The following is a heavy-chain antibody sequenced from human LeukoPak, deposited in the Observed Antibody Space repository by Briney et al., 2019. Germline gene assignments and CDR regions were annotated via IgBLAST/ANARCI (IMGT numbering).Heavy chain of an antibody. D-gene: IGHD3-22*01. CDR1: GFTFSSYG. Sequence: GGSLRLSCAASGFTFSSYGMSWVRQAPGKGLEWVSAISGGGGSTYYADSVKGRFTISRDNSENTLYLQMNSLRAEDTAVYYCAKDRNYYDSSGYYYGDYWGQGTLVTVSS. V-gene: IGHV3-23*01. CDR3: AKDRNYYDSSGYYYGDY. J-gene: IGHJ4*02. CDR2: ISGGGGST.